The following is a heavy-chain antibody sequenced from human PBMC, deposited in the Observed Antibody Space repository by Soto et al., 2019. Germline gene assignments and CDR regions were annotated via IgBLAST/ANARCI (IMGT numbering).Heavy chain of an antibody. CDR3: AKEGSSGYTNSYFDL. CDR2: ISYDGSNK. V-gene: IGHV3-30*18. Sequence: QVQLVESGGGVVQPGRSLRLSCAASGFTFSSYGMHWVRQAPGKGLEWVAVISYDGSNKYYADSVKGRFTISRDNSKNTLYLQMNSLRAEYTAVYYCAKEGSSGYTNSYFDLWGRGTLVTVSS. CDR1: GFTFSSYG. D-gene: IGHD3-22*01. J-gene: IGHJ2*01.